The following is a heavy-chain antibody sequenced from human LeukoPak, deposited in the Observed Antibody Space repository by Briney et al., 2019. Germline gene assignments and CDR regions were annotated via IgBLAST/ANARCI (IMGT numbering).Heavy chain of an antibody. J-gene: IGHJ6*02. CDR3: AKDISSYYYYGMDV. Sequence: GGSLRLSCAASGFTFDDYAMHWVRQAPGKGLEWVSGISWNSGSIGYADSVKGRFTISRDNAKNSLYLQMNSLRAEDTALYYCAKDISSYYYYGMDVWGQGTTVAVSS. D-gene: IGHD3-10*01. CDR1: GFTFDDYA. CDR2: ISWNSGSI. V-gene: IGHV3-9*01.